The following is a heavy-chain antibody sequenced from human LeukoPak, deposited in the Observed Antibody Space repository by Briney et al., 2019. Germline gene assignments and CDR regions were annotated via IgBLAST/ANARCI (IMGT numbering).Heavy chain of an antibody. V-gene: IGHV3-48*01. D-gene: IGHD5/OR15-5a*01. CDR1: GFTFSSYW. J-gene: IGHJ4*02. CDR2: ISSSSSTI. Sequence: GGSLRLSCAASGFTFSSYWMSWVRQAPGKGLEWVSYISSSSSTIYYADSVKGRFTISRDNAKNSLYLQMNSLRAEDTAVYYCARSFLYAFDYWGREPWSPSPQ. CDR3: ARSFLYAFDY.